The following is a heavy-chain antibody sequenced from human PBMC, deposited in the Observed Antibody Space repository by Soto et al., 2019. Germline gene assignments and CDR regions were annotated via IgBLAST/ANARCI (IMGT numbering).Heavy chain of an antibody. CDR2: IRNKANSYAT. CDR1: GFTFIGSS. Sequence: GGSLRLSCAASGFTFIGSSVHWGRQASGKGLEWVGRIRNKANSYATAYAASVRGRFTISRDDSKNTAFLQMNSLNTEDTAVYYCISHSPEDMIRTWGQGTLVTVSS. CDR3: ISHSPEDMIRT. J-gene: IGHJ4*02. V-gene: IGHV3-73*01. D-gene: IGHD2-15*01.